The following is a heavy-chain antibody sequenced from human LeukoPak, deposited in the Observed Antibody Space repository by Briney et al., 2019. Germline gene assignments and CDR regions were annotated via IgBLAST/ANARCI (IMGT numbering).Heavy chain of an antibody. Sequence: GESLKISCEGSGYSFTSYWIGWVRQMPGKGLEWMGIIYPGDSDTRYSPSFQGQVTISADKSISTAYLQWSSLKASDTAMYYCARLIGFGRYCSSTSCHNWFDPWGQGTLVTVSS. D-gene: IGHD2-2*01. CDR2: IYPGDSDT. CDR1: GYSFTSYW. V-gene: IGHV5-51*01. J-gene: IGHJ5*02. CDR3: ARLIGFGRYCSSTSCHNWFDP.